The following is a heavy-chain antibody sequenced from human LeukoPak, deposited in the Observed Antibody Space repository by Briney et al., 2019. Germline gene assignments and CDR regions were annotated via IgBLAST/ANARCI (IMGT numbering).Heavy chain of an antibody. V-gene: IGHV3-23*01. Sequence: GGSLRLSCEASGFTFSIYDVYWVRQAPGKGLECVASISRTSGDYTLYAASVKGRFTISRDNSRSTLYLQMNSLRAEDTAVYYCSKKGQNEDYGKPDWGQGALVTVSS. J-gene: IGHJ4*02. CDR3: SKKGQNEDYGKPD. D-gene: IGHD4-17*01. CDR2: ISRTSGDYT. CDR1: GFTFSIYD.